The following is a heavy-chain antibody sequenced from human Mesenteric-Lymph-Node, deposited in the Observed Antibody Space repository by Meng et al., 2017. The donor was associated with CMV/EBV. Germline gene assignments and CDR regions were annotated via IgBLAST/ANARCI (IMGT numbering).Heavy chain of an antibody. Sequence: GGSLRLSCVESGFTFSRYGMHWVRQAPGKGLEGVAFIRYDGRNKYFADSVKGRFTISRDNSKNTLYLQMNSLRAEDTAVYYCAKDARYCSSTSCYKGGWFDPWGQGTLVTVSS. D-gene: IGHD2-2*02. V-gene: IGHV3-30*02. CDR3: AKDARYCSSTSCYKGGWFDP. CDR1: GFTFSRYG. CDR2: IRYDGRNK. J-gene: IGHJ5*02.